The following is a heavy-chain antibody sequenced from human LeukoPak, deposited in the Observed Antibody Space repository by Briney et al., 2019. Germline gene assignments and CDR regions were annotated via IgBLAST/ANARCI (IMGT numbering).Heavy chain of an antibody. CDR1: GFTFGDYA. CDR3: AKVNYYDSSGSNVDY. CDR2: ISGSGGST. J-gene: IGHJ4*02. V-gene: IGHV3-23*01. D-gene: IGHD3-22*01. Sequence: PGGSLRLSCTGSGFTFGDYAMSWVRQAPGKGLEWVSAISGSGGSTYYADSVKGRFTISRDNSKNTLYLQMNSLRAEDTAVYYCAKVNYYDSSGSNVDYWGQGTLVTVSS.